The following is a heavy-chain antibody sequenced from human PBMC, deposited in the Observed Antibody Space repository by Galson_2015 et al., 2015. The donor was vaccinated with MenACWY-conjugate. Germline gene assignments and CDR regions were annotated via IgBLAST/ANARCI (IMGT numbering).Heavy chain of an antibody. CDR2: INSDRSST. V-gene: IGHV3-74*01. J-gene: IGHJ1*01. CDR3: AVYCSSTSCYGASGGY. D-gene: IGHD2-2*01. Sequence: SLRLSCAASGFTFSSYWMHWVRQAPGKGLVWVSLINSDRSSTSYADSVKGRVTISRDNAKNTLDLQMNSLRAEDTAVCYCAVYCSSTSCYGASGGYWVPGTLVTVA. CDR1: GFTFSSYW.